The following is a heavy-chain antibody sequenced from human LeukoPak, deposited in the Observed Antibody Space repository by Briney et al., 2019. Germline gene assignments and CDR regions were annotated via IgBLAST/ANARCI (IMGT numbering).Heavy chain of an antibody. J-gene: IGHJ4*02. CDR2: IKQDGSEK. CDR1: GFTFSVYW. D-gene: IGHD6-13*01. Sequence: GGSLRLSCAASGFTFSVYWVTWVRQAPGKGLEWVANIKQDGSEKYYVDSVKGRFTISRDNAKNSLYLQMTSLRAEDTAVYYCAREKIAAAGNFFDYWSQGTLVTVSS. V-gene: IGHV3-7*01. CDR3: AREKIAAAGNFFDY.